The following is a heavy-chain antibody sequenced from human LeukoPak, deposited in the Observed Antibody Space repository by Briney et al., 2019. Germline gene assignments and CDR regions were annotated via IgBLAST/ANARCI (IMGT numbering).Heavy chain of an antibody. CDR2: IYYSGST. V-gene: IGHV4-59*01. Sequence: SETLSLTCTVSGASISSYYWSWIRQPPGKGLEWIGYIYYSGSTNYNPSLKSRVTISVDTSKNQFSLKLSSVTAADTAVYYCARESSDYYDSSGPLGYWGQGTLVTVFS. CDR3: ARESSDYYDSSGPLGY. J-gene: IGHJ4*02. CDR1: GASISSYY. D-gene: IGHD3-22*01.